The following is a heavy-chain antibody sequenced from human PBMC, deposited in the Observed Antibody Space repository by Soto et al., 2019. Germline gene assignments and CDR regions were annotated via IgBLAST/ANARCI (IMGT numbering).Heavy chain of an antibody. V-gene: IGHV3-21*01. CDR3: ARGGRDGYNWFDY. D-gene: IGHD5-12*01. CDR2: ISSSSSYI. Sequence: EVQLVESGGGLVKPGGSLRLSCAASGFTFSSYSMNWVRQAPGKGLEWVSSISSSSSYIYYADSVKGRFTISRDNAKNSLYLQMNSLRAADTAVYYWARGGRDGYNWFDYWVQGTLVTVSS. CDR1: GFTFSSYS. J-gene: IGHJ4*02.